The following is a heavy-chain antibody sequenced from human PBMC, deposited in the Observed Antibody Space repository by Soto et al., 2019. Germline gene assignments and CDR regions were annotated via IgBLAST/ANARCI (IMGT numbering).Heavy chain of an antibody. J-gene: IGHJ4*02. CDR3: TRDDDCSSTSCYAFY. CDR2: IRSKAYGGTT. CDR1: GFTFGDYA. V-gene: IGHV3-49*03. Sequence: PGGSLRLSCTASGFTFGDYAMSWFRQAPGKGLEWVVFIRSKAYGGTTEYAASVKGRFTISRDDSKSIAYLQMNSLKTEDTAVYYCTRDDDCSSTSCYAFYWGQGTLVTVSS. D-gene: IGHD2-2*01.